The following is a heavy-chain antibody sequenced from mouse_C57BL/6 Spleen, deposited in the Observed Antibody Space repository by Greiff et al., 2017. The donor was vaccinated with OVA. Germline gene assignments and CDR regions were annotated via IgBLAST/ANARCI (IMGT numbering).Heavy chain of an antibody. D-gene: IGHD6-1*01. J-gene: IGHJ2*01. CDR3: ARGQPYYCDY. V-gene: IGHV5-17*01. Sequence: EVKLMESGGGLVKPGGSLKLSCAASGFTFSDYGMHWVRQAPEKGLEWVAYISSGSSTIYYADTVKGRFTISRDNAKNTLFLQMTSLRSEDTAMYYCARGQPYYCDYWGQGTTLTVSS. CDR1: GFTFSDYG. CDR2: ISSGSSTI.